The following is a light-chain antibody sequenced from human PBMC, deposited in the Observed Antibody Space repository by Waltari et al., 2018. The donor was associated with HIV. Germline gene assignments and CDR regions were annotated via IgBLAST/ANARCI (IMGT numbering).Light chain of an antibody. CDR2: GVY. V-gene: IGLV2-14*01. CDR3: CSYTAIHTLI. J-gene: IGLJ2*01. CDR1: TSDIDIFDS. Sequence: QSALTQPASVSGSPGQSITTSCAGTTSDIDIFDSVSWYQQHPGRAPQLMIFGVYSRPSGVSSRFSGSKSGNTASLTISGLQAEDEANYYCCSYTAIHTLIFGGGTKLTVL.